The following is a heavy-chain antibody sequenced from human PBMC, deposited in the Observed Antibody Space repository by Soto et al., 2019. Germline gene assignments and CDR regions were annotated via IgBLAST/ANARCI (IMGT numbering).Heavy chain of an antibody. CDR3: ARVDTAMAYYGTDV. V-gene: IGHV1-8*01. CDR1: GYTFTSYD. D-gene: IGHD5-18*01. CDR2: MNPNSGNT. J-gene: IGHJ6*02. Sequence: ASVKVSCKASGYTFTSYDINWVRQATGQGLEWMGWMNPNSGNTGYAQKFQGRVTMTRNTSISTAYMELSSLRSEDTAVYYCARVDTAMAYYGTDVWGQGTTVTVSS.